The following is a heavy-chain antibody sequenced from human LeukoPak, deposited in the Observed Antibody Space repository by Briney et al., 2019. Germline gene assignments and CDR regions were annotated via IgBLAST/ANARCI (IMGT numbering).Heavy chain of an antibody. D-gene: IGHD5-18*01. V-gene: IGHV4-34*01. J-gene: IGHJ4*02. CDR2: INHSGST. Sequence: SETLSLACAVYGGSFSGYYWSWIRQPPGKGLEWIGEINHSGSTNYNPSLKSRVTISVDTSKNQFSLKLSSVTAADTAVYYCARVRGYSYGYRYYFDYWGQGTLVTVSS. CDR1: GGSFSGYY. CDR3: ARVRGYSYGYRYYFDY.